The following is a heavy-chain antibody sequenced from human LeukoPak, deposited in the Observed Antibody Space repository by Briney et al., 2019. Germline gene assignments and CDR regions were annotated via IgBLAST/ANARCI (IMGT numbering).Heavy chain of an antibody. CDR2: ISSSSSYI. V-gene: IGHV3-21*01. Sequence: GSLRLSCAASGFTFSNYNMNWVRQAPGKGLEWVSSISSSSSYIYYADSVKGRFTISRDNAKNSLYLQMNSLRAEDTAVYYCARVYDFWSGPLFDPWGQGTLVTVSS. J-gene: IGHJ5*02. CDR3: ARVYDFWSGPLFDP. D-gene: IGHD3-3*01. CDR1: GFTFSNYN.